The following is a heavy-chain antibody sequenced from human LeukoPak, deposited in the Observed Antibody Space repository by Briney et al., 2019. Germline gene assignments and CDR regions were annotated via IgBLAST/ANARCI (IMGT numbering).Heavy chain of an antibody. D-gene: IGHD2-8*01. J-gene: IGHJ4*02. CDR3: ARASGVSVPAGY. Sequence: GGSLRLSCVASGFTFSSYEINWVRQAPGKGLEWISHISSSGSTIYYADFLRGRFTIYRDNAKNSVSLQMNSLRAEDTAVYYCARASGVSVPAGYWGQGTLVTVSS. V-gene: IGHV3-48*03. CDR1: GFTFSSYE. CDR2: ISSSGSTI.